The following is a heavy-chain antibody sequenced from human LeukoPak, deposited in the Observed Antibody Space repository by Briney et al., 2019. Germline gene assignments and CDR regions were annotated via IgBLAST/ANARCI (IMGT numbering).Heavy chain of an antibody. CDR2: SGGST. CDR3: ASESSGDAFDI. D-gene: IGHD3-22*01. V-gene: IGHV3-53*01. Sequence: SGGSTYYADSVKGRFTISRDNSKNTLYLQMNSQRAEDTAVYYCASESSGDAFDIWGQGTMVTVSS. J-gene: IGHJ3*02.